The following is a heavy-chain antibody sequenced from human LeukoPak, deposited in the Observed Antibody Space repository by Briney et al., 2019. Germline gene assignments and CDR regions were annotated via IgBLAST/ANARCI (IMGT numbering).Heavy chain of an antibody. CDR1: GYTFTGYY. D-gene: IGHD3-10*01. V-gene: IGHV1-2*06. Sequence: ASVKVSCKASGYTFTGYYMHWVRQAPGQGLEWMGRINPNSGGINYAQKFQGRVTMTRDTSISAAYMELSRLRSDDTAVYYCARDRGDTDFDYWGQGTLSPSPQ. CDR2: INPNSGGI. CDR3: ARDRGDTDFDY. J-gene: IGHJ4*02.